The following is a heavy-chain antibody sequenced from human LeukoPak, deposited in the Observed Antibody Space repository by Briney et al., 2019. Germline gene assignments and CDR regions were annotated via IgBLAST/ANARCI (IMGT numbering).Heavy chain of an antibody. J-gene: IGHJ4*02. D-gene: IGHD6-19*01. Sequence: GGSLRLSCAASGFTFSSYVMSWVRQAPGKGLEWVSAISGSGGSTYYADSVKGRFTISRDNSKNTLYLQMNSLRAEDTAVYYCAKGQQWLVRGTLDYWGQGTLVTVSS. CDR1: GFTFSSYV. CDR3: AKGQQWLVRGTLDY. V-gene: IGHV3-23*01. CDR2: ISGSGGST.